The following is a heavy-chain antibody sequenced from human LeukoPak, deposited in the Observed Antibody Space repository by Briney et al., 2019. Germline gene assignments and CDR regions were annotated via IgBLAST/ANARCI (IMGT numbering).Heavy chain of an antibody. CDR2: IYHSGST. J-gene: IGHJ5*02. CDR3: ARVGGNYYDFWSNWFDP. CDR1: GYSISSGYY. V-gene: IGHV4-38-2*02. D-gene: IGHD3-3*01. Sequence: SETLSLTCTVSGYSISSGYYWGWIRQPPGKGLEWIGYIYHSGSTYYNPSLKSRVTISVDRSKNQFSLKLSSVTAADTAVYYCARVGGNYYDFWSNWFDPWGQGTLVTVSS.